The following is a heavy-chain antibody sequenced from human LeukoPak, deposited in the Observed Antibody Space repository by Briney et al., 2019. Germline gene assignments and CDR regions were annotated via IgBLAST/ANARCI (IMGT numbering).Heavy chain of an antibody. Sequence: GGSLRLSCAASGFTFSSYWMTWVRQAPGKGLEWVASIKQDGSEKYYVDSVKGRFTISRDNARNSLYLQMSSLRAGDTAVYYCARDGAFSIYDYWGQGSLVTVSS. D-gene: IGHD3-3*02. CDR2: IKQDGSEK. V-gene: IGHV3-7*01. J-gene: IGHJ4*02. CDR1: GFTFSSYW. CDR3: ARDGAFSIYDY.